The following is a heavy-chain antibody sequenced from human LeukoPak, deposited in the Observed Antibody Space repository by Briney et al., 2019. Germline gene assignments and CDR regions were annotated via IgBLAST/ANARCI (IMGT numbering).Heavy chain of an antibody. CDR1: GGSISSYY. V-gene: IGHV4-59*12. CDR3: ARDSASAFYYDSSGYRGGDFDY. J-gene: IGHJ4*02. Sequence: SETLSLTCTVSGGSISSYYWSWIRQPPGKGLEWIGYIYYSGSTNYNPSLKSRVTISVDTSKNQFSLKLSSVTAADTAVYYCARDSASAFYYDSSGYRGGDFDYWGQGTLVTVSS. CDR2: IYYSGST. D-gene: IGHD3-22*01.